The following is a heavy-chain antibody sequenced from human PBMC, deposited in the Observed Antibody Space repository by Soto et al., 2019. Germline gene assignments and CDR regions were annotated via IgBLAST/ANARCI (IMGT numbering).Heavy chain of an antibody. CDR2: IYPGDSDT. J-gene: IGHJ4*02. V-gene: IGHV5-51*01. CDR3: ARDGVYERSGYYGSYFDH. CDR1: GYSFTSYW. D-gene: IGHD3-22*01. Sequence: GESLKISCKGSGYSFTSYWIGWVRQMPGKGLEWMGIIYPGDSDTRYSPSFQGQVTISADKSISTAYLQMNSLRPEDTAVYYCARDGVYERSGYYGSYFDHWGLGTLVTAPQ.